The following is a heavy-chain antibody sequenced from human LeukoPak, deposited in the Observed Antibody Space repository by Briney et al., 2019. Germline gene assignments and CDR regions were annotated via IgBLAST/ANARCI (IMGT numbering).Heavy chain of an antibody. V-gene: IGHV1-8*03. CDR2: MNPNSGNT. D-gene: IGHD2-21*01. Sequence: ASVKVSCKASGYTFTSYDINWVRQATGQGLEWMGWMNPNSGNTGYAQKFQGRVTITRNTSISTAYMELSSLRSEDTAVYYCARGYCGGDCYLGGFDYWGQGTLVTVSS. J-gene: IGHJ4*02. CDR1: GYTFTSYD. CDR3: ARGYCGGDCYLGGFDY.